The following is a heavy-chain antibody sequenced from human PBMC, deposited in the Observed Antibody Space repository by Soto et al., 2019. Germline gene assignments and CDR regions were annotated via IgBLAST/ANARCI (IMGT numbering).Heavy chain of an antibody. J-gene: IGHJ6*02. CDR1: GSTLTSYA. CDR2: INAGNGNT. V-gene: IGHV1-3*01. Sequence: ASVKVSCKASGSTLTSYAMHWVRQAPGQRLEWMGWINAGNGNTKYSQKFQGRVTITRDTSASTAYMELSSLRSEDTAVYYCAREGRSTSWYYYYYGMDVWGQGTTVTVSS. CDR3: AREGRSTSWYYYYYGMDV. D-gene: IGHD2-2*01.